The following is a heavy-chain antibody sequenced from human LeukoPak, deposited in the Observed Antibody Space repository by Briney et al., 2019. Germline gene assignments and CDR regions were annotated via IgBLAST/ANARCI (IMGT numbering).Heavy chain of an antibody. V-gene: IGHV4-59*08. D-gene: IGHD6-6*01. CDR3: ARRMAVRPKYYFDS. CDR1: GGSISSYY. CDR2: IHYSGST. Sequence: SETLSLTCTVSGGSISSYYWNWIRQPPGKGLEWIGYIHYSGSTNCNPSLKSRVTISVDTSKNQFSLKLTSMTAADTAVYYCARRMAVRPKYYFDSWGQGILVTVSS. J-gene: IGHJ4*02.